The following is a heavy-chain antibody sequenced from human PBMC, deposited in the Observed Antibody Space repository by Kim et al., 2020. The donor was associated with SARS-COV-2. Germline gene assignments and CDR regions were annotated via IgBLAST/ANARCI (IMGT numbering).Heavy chain of an antibody. D-gene: IGHD5-12*01. CDR2: IKQDGSEK. J-gene: IGHJ6*02. Sequence: GGSLRLSCAASGFTFSSYWMSWVRQAPGKGLEWVANIKQDGSEKYYVDSVKGRFTISRDNAKNSLYLQMNSLRAEDTAVYYCARVVVYSGYDWGYYYYVMDVWGQGTTVTVSS. CDR1: GFTFSSYW. CDR3: ARVVVYSGYDWGYYYYVMDV. V-gene: IGHV3-7*01.